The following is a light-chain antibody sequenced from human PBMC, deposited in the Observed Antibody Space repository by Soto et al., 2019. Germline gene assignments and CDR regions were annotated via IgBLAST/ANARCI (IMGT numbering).Light chain of an antibody. Sequence: QSVLTQSPSASASLGASVKLTCTLSSGHSTYTIAWHQQQPDKGPRYLMNVDSDGSHRKGDGIPDRFSGSSSGAERYLIISSLQSEDEADYYCQTWATGPDWVFGGGTKLTVL. CDR1: SGHSTYT. CDR3: QTWATGPDWV. J-gene: IGLJ3*02. CDR2: VDSDGSH. V-gene: IGLV4-69*01.